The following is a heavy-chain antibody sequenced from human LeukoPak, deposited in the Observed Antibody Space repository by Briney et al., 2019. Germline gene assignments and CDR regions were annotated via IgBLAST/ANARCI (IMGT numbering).Heavy chain of an antibody. Sequence: GGSLRLSCAASGFTFSSYAMSWVRQAPGKGLEWVSAISGSGGSTYYADSVKGRFTISRDNSKNTPYLQMNSLRAEDTAVYYCARDRVYAIDNWFDPWGQGTLVTVSS. D-gene: IGHD2-8*01. V-gene: IGHV3-23*01. CDR1: GFTFSSYA. CDR2: ISGSGGST. J-gene: IGHJ5*02. CDR3: ARDRVYAIDNWFDP.